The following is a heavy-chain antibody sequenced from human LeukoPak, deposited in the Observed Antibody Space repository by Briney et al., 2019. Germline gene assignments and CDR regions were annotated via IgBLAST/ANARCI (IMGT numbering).Heavy chain of an antibody. CDR2: IIPIFGTA. J-gene: IGHJ4*02. CDR3: ARGPQFWSGQGDPFDY. V-gene: IGHV1-69*01. Sequence: GASVKVSCKASGGTFSSYAISWVRQAPGQGLEWMGGIIPIFGTANYAQKFQGRVTITADESTSTAYMELSSLRSEDTAVYYCARGPQFWSGQGDPFDYWGQGTLVTVSS. D-gene: IGHD3-3*01. CDR1: GGTFSSYA.